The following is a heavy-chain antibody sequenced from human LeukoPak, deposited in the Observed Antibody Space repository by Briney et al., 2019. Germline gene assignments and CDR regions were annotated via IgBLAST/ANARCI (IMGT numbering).Heavy chain of an antibody. V-gene: IGHV3-48*01. CDR2: IRYSSGTV. D-gene: IGHD6-25*01. CDR1: GFTFSSYS. J-gene: IGHJ3*02. CDR3: ARDDGYAFDI. Sequence: PGESLRLSCAASGFTFSSYSMNWVRQTPGKGLEWISYIRYSSGTVYYADSVKGRFTISTDNAKNSLYLQMNSLRAEDTALYYCARDDGYAFDIWGQGTMVTVSS.